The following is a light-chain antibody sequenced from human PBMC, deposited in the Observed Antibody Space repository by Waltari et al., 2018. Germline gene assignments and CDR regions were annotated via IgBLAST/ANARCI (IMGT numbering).Light chain of an antibody. CDR1: SSDVGRYNL. V-gene: IGLV2-23*01. CDR2: EGS. CDR3: CSYAGSSTWV. Sequence: QSALTQPASVSGFRGQSITISCTGTSSDVGRYNLVSWYQQHPGKAPKLMIYEGSKRPSGVSNRFSGSKSGNTASLTISGSQADDEADYYCCSYAGSSTWVFGGGTKVTVL. J-gene: IGLJ3*02.